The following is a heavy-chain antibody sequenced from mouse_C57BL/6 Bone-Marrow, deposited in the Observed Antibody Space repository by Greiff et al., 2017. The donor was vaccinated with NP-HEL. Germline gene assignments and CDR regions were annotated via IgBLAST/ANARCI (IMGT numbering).Heavy chain of an antibody. Sequence: DVKLVESGGDLVKPGGSLKLSCAASGFTFSSYGMSWVRQTPDKRLEWVATISSGGSYTYYPDSVKGRFTISRDNAKNTLYLQMSSLKSEDTAMYYCARHYYSNYFDYWGQGTTLRVSS. CDR1: GFTFSSYG. CDR3: ARHYYSNYFDY. J-gene: IGHJ2*01. CDR2: ISSGGSYT. D-gene: IGHD2-5*01. V-gene: IGHV5-6*02.